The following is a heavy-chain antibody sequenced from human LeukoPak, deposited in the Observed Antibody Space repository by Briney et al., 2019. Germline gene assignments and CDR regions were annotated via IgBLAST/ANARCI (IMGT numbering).Heavy chain of an antibody. CDR3: AREHNAYSSSWYETPQYYFDY. CDR1: GFTVSSNY. D-gene: IGHD6-13*01. J-gene: IGHJ4*02. Sequence: PGGSLRLSCAASGFTVSSNYMSWVRQAPGKGLEWVSVIYSGGSTYYADSVKGRFTISRDNSKNTLYLQMNSLRAEDTAVYYCAREHNAYSSSWYETPQYYFDYWGQGTLVTVSS. V-gene: IGHV3-53*01. CDR2: IYSGGST.